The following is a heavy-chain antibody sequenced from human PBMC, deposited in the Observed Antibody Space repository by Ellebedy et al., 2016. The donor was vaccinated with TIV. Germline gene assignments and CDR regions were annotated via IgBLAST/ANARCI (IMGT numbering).Heavy chain of an antibody. J-gene: IGHJ4*02. CDR1: ACTISSYY. CDR3: ARHSLVPHHFAH. CDR2: FYYSVCT. Sequence: MPSETLSLTCTVSACTISSYYCSWTRHPPGTGRGWTAFFYYSVCTNNNPSLKSRVTVSVDTSKNQFFLNLNAVTAADTAVYYCARHSLVPHHFAHWGQGTLVTVSS. V-gene: IGHV4-59*08.